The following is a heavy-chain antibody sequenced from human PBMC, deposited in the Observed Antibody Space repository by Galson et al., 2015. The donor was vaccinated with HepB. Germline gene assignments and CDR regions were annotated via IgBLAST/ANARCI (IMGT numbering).Heavy chain of an antibody. CDR3: AREPVEPAAIDFKS. V-gene: IGHV3-48*03. D-gene: IGHD2-2*02. CDR1: GFTFSSYE. CDR2: ISSSGTII. J-gene: IGHJ4*02. Sequence: SLRLSCAASGFTFSSYEMNWVRQAPGKGLEWLAYISSSGTIIYYADSVKGRFTVSRDNPKNSLYLQMNSLRVEDTAVYYCAREPVEPAAIDFKSWGQGTLVTVSS.